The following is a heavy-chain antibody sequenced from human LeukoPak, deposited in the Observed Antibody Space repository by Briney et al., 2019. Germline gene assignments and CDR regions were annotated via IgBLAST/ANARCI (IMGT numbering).Heavy chain of an antibody. CDR2: IYYSGST. CDR1: GGSISSYY. D-gene: IGHD3-22*01. Sequence: SETLSLTCTVSGGSISSYYWSWLRQPPGKGLEWIGYIYYSGSTNYNPSLKSRVTISVDTSKNQFSLKLSSVTAADTAVYYCARESYDRWVQGAFDIWGQGTMVTVSS. J-gene: IGHJ3*02. CDR3: ARESYDRWVQGAFDI. V-gene: IGHV4-59*01.